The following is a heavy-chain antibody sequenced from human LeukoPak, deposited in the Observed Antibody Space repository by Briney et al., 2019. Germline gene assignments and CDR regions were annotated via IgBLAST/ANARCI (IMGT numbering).Heavy chain of an antibody. Sequence: GASVKVSCKASGGTFSSYAISWVRQAPGQGLEWMGGIIPIFGTANYAQEFQGRVTITTDESTSTAYMELSSLRSEDTAVYYCARTKTYYYGSGSPKYYYYYYMDVWGKGTTVTVSS. CDR1: GGTFSSYA. J-gene: IGHJ6*03. V-gene: IGHV1-69*05. CDR2: IIPIFGTA. CDR3: ARTKTYYYGSGSPKYYYYYYMDV. D-gene: IGHD3-10*01.